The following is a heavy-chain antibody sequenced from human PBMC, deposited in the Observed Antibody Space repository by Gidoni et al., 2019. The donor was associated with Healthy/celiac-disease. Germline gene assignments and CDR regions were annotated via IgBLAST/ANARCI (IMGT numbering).Heavy chain of an antibody. CDR3: ARGYCSGGSCYERDDAFDI. V-gene: IGHV1-69*01. Sequence: QVQLVQSGAEVKKPGSSVKVSCKASGGTFSSYAISWVRQAPGQGLEWMGGIIPIFGTANYAQKFQGRVTITADESTSTAYMELSSLRSEDTAVYYCARGYCSGGSCYERDDAFDIWGQGTMVTVSS. J-gene: IGHJ3*02. CDR1: GGTFSSYA. D-gene: IGHD2-15*01. CDR2: IIPIFGTA.